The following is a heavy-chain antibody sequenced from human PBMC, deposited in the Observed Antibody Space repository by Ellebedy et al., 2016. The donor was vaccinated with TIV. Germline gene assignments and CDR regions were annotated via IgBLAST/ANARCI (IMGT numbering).Heavy chain of an antibody. Sequence: GSLRLXXSVSGGSVIRSSHYCTWIRQPPGKGLEWIGGLYYSGSTWYNPSLKSRVTISVDTSKNHFSLRLRSVTAADTAVYYCATSAAIDAFDIWGQGTVVTVS. V-gene: IGHV4-39*02. CDR3: ATSAAIDAFDI. D-gene: IGHD6-25*01. CDR2: LYYSGST. CDR1: GGSVIRSSHY. J-gene: IGHJ3*02.